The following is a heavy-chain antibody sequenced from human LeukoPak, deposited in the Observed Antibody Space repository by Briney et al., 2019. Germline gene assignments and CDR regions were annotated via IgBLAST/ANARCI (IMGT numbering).Heavy chain of an antibody. CDR3: ASMATITPYFDY. J-gene: IGHJ4*02. CDR1: GYTFTNNY. CDR2: IYPRGGST. V-gene: IGHV1-46*01. D-gene: IGHD5-24*01. Sequence: ASVKVSCKASGYTFTNNYLHWVRQAPGQGLEWMGMIYPRGGSTSYAQNFQGRVTMTEDTSTDTAYMELSSLRSEDTAVYYCASMATITPYFDYWSQGTLVTVSS.